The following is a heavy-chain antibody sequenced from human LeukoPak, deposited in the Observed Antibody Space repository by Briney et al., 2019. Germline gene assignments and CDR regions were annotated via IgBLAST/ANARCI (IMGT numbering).Heavy chain of an antibody. CDR3: ARSPERWLQLLIDY. CDR2: INHSGST. J-gene: IGHJ4*02. CDR1: GGSFSGYY. V-gene: IGHV4-34*01. D-gene: IGHD5-24*01. Sequence: SETLSLTCAVYGGSFSGYYWSWIRQPPGKGLEWIGEINHSGSTNYNPSLKSRVTISVDTSKNQFSLKLSSVTAADTAVYYCARSPERWLQLLIDYWGQGTLVTVSS.